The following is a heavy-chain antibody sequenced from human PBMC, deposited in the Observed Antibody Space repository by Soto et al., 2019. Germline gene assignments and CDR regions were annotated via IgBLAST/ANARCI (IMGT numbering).Heavy chain of an antibody. CDR1: GYTFTSYG. V-gene: IGHV1-18*04. J-gene: IGHJ6*02. CDR3: ARSELRFLEWPKAYGMDV. D-gene: IGHD3-3*01. Sequence: ASVKVSCKASGYTFTSYGISWVRQAPGQGLEWMGWISAYNGNTNYAQKLQGRVTMTTDTSTSTAYMELRSLRSDDTAVYYCARSELRFLEWPKAYGMDVWGQGTTVTVS. CDR2: ISAYNGNT.